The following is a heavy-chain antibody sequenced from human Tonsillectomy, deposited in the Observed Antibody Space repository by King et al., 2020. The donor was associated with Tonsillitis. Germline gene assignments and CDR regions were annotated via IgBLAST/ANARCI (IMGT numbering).Heavy chain of an antibody. CDR1: GFTVSSTY. D-gene: IGHD6-19*01. J-gene: IGHJ4*02. CDR2: IYSGDNT. Sequence: VQLVESGGGLIQPGGSLRLSCAASGFTVSSTYMSWVRQAPGKGLEWVSVIYSGDNTYFADSVKGRFTISRDNSKNTLYLQMNSLRAEDTAMYYCARHKAGRLSYFDYWGQGTLVTVSS. CDR3: ARHKAGRLSYFDY. V-gene: IGHV3-53*01.